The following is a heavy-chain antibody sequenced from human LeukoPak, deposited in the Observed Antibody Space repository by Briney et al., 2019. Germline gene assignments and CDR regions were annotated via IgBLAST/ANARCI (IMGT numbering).Heavy chain of an antibody. J-gene: IGHJ4*02. CDR2: ISGSGDRT. CDR1: GFTFSSYA. CDR3: AKHPSTIPFSSGWYWDY. Sequence: PGGSLRLSCAASGFTFSSYAMSWVRQAPGKGLEWVSTISGSGDRTYYADFVKGRFTLSRDNSKSTLYLQMISLRAEDTAIYYCAKHPSTIPFSSGWYWDYWGQGTLVTVSS. D-gene: IGHD6-19*01. V-gene: IGHV3-23*01.